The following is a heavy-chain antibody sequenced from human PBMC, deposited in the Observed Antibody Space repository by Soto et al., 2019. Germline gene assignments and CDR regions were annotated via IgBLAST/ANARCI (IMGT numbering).Heavy chain of an antibody. V-gene: IGHV4-30-4*01. Sequence: QVQLQESGPGLVKPSQTLSLTCTVSGGSISSGDYYWSWIRQPPGKGLEWIGYIYDSGSTYYNSSLKSRVNITLDTSKNQFSLKLTSVTAADTAVYYCARAIGVGPWGQGTLVTVSS. J-gene: IGHJ5*02. CDR3: ARAIGVGP. CDR2: IYDSGST. CDR1: GGSISSGDYY. D-gene: IGHD2-8*01.